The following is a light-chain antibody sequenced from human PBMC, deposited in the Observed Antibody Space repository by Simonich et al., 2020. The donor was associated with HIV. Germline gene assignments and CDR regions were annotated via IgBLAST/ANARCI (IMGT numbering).Light chain of an antibody. V-gene: IGLV2-14*03. CDR2: DVS. Sequence: QSALTQPASVSGSPGQSITISCTGTSSDVGGYNYVSWYQQHPGKALKLMIYDVSTRPSGVSNRFSGSKSGNTASLTISGLQAEDEADYYCSSYTSTTTWIFGGGTKLTVL. CDR1: SSDVGGYNY. CDR3: SSYTSTTTWI. J-gene: IGLJ2*01.